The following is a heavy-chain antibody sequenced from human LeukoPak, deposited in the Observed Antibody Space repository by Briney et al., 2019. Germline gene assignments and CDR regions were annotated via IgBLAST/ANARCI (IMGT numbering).Heavy chain of an antibody. J-gene: IGHJ6*03. CDR3: ATGGVVPAATAVYYYYYMDV. Sequence: ASVKVSCKVSGYTLTELSMHWVRQAPGKGLEWMGGFDPEDGETIYAQKFQGRVTMTEDTSTDAAYMELSSLRSEDTAVYYCATGGVVPAATAVYYYYYMDVWGKGTTVTVSS. CDR1: GYTLTELS. D-gene: IGHD2-2*01. CDR2: FDPEDGET. V-gene: IGHV1-24*01.